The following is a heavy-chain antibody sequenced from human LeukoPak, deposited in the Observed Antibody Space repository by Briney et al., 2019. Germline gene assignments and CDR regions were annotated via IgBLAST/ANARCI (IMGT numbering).Heavy chain of an antibody. J-gene: IGHJ4*02. CDR3: ARSGNLYYFDY. CDR1: GFTFSSYA. CDR2: IYSGGST. Sequence: GGSLRLSCAASGFTFSSYAMSWVRQAPGKGLEWVSVIYSGGSTYYADSVKGRFTISRDNSKNTLYLQMNSLRAEDTAVYYCARSGNLYYFDYWGQGTLVTVSS. V-gene: IGHV3-66*01.